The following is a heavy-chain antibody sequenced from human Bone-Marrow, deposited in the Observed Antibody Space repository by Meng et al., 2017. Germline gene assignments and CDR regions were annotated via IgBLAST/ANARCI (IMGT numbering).Heavy chain of an antibody. J-gene: IGHJ4*02. CDR2: IYYSGST. V-gene: IGHV4-39*07. Sequence: SETLSLTCTVSGGSISSSSYYWGWIRQPPGKGLEWIGSIYYSGSTYYNPSLKSRVTISVDTSKNQFSLKLSSVTAADTAVYYCARDLVEQLAPTGADYWGQGTLVTVSS. D-gene: IGHD6-13*01. CDR1: GGSISSSSYY. CDR3: ARDLVEQLAPTGADY.